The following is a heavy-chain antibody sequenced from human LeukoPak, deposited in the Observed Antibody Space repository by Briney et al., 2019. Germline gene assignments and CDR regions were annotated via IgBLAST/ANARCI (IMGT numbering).Heavy chain of an antibody. CDR3: ARHDYGDLKDFDY. CDR2: INHSGST. D-gene: IGHD4-17*01. V-gene: IGHV4-34*01. Sequence: PSETLSLTCAVYGGSFSGYYWSWIRQPPGKGMEWIGEINHSGSTNYNPSLKSRVTISVDTSKNQFSLKLSSVTAADTAVYYCARHDYGDLKDFDYGGQGTLVTVSS. CDR1: GGSFSGYY. J-gene: IGHJ4*02.